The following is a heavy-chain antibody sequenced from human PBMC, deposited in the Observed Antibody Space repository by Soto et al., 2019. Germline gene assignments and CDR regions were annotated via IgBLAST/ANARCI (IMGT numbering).Heavy chain of an antibody. V-gene: IGHV1-3*01. D-gene: IGHD2-2*01. J-gene: IGHJ6*02. CDR1: GYTFTSYA. Sequence: QVQLVQPGAEVKKPGASVKVSCKASGYTFTSYAMHWVRQAPGQRLEWMGWINAGNGNTKYSQKLQGRVTITRDTSASTAYIELSSLRSDVTAVYYRAAVRYASSPYYYCGMDVWGQGTTVTVSS. CDR3: AAVRYASSPYYYCGMDV. CDR2: INAGNGNT.